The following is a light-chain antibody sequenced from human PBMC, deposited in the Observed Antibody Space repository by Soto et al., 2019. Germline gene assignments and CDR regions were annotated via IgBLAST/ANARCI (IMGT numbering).Light chain of an antibody. V-gene: IGLV1-51*01. Sequence: QSVLTQPPSVSAAPGQKVTISCSGGTSNIGTNYVSWYQHLPGTAPKLLIYDNIERPSGMPDRFSGSKSGTSATLGIAGLQPGDEATYYCGTWDYDLGGVIFGGGTKLTVL. CDR3: GTWDYDLGGVI. J-gene: IGLJ2*01. CDR2: DNI. CDR1: TSNIGTNY.